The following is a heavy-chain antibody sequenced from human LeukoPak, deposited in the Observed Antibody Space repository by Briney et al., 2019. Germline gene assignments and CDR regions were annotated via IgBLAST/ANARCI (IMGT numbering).Heavy chain of an antibody. J-gene: IGHJ4*02. V-gene: IGHV3-23*01. CDR1: GFTFSSDA. CDR3: AKGGSSYSELDY. CDR2: LSASGGLT. D-gene: IGHD4-11*01. Sequence: GGSLRLSCAASGFTFSSDAMSCGREAPGKGLEWCSGLSASGGLTYYSDSVKGRFTISRDNSKNTLYLQMNSLRVDDTAVYYCAKGGSSYSELDYWGQGTLVSVSS.